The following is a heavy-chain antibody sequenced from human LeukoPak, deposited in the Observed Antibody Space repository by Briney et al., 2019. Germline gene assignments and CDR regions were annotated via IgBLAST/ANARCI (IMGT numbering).Heavy chain of an antibody. V-gene: IGHV3-30*18. CDR1: GFTFNNYA. Sequence: GGSLRLSCAASGFTFNNYAMNWVRQAPGKGLEWVAVISYDGSNKYYADSVKGRFTISRDNSKNTLYLQMNSLRAEDTAVYYCAKDGVLRAIDYWGQGTLVTVSS. J-gene: IGHJ4*02. CDR3: AKDGVLRAIDY. D-gene: IGHD4/OR15-4a*01. CDR2: ISYDGSNK.